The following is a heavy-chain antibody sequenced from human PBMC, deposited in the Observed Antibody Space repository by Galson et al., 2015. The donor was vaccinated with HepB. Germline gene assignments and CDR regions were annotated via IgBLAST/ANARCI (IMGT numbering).Heavy chain of an antibody. V-gene: IGHV5-51*01. D-gene: IGHD6-13*01. CDR2: IYPGDSDT. CDR3: ARQDLHSSSWYGRYFDY. Sequence: QSGAEVKKPGESLKISCKGSGYSFTSYWIGWVRQMPGKGLEWMGIIYPGDSDTRYSPSFQGQVTISADKSISTAYLQWSSLKASDTATYYCARQDLHSSSWYGRYFDYWGQGTLVTVSS. CDR1: GYSFTSYW. J-gene: IGHJ4*02.